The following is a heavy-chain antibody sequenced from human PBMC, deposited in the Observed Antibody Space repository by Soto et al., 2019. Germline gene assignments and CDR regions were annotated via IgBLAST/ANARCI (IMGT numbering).Heavy chain of an antibody. Sequence: GGSLRLSCAASGFTFSSCAMTWVRQAPGMGLQWVSAISDSGGSTYYADSVRGRFTMSRDNSKKTLYLQMNSLRVEDSALYYCARGSTDSYPGSRIFDFWGRGTLVTVSS. J-gene: IGHJ4*02. D-gene: IGHD3-10*01. V-gene: IGHV3-23*01. CDR2: ISDSGGST. CDR3: ARGSTDSYPGSRIFDF. CDR1: GFTFSSCA.